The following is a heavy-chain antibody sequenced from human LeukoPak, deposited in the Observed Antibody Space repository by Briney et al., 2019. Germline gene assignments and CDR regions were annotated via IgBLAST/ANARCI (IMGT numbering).Heavy chain of an antibody. V-gene: IGHV3-23*01. J-gene: IGHJ3*02. CDR1: GFTFDDYG. Sequence: GGSLRLSCAASGFTFDDYGMSWVRQAPGKGLEWVSAISGSGGSTYYADSVKGRFTISRDNSKNTLYLQMNSLRAEDTAVYYCAKFSRVVTPHGDAFDIWGQGTMVTVSS. CDR2: ISGSGGST. CDR3: AKFSRVVTPHGDAFDI. D-gene: IGHD4-23*01.